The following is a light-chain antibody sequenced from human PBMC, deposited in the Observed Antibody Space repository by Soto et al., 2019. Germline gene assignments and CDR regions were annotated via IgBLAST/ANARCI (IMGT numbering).Light chain of an antibody. Sequence: QSALTQPPSASATPGQRVTISCSGGSSNIGSNTVNWYQQLPGTAPKLLIHSNNQRPSGVPDRFSGSKSGTSASLAISGLQSEDEADYYCAAWDDSLNGVVFGGGTQLTVL. CDR1: SSNIGSNT. CDR2: SNN. J-gene: IGLJ2*01. CDR3: AAWDDSLNGVV. V-gene: IGLV1-44*01.